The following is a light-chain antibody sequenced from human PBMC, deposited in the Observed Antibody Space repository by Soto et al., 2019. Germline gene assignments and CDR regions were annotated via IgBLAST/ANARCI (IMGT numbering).Light chain of an antibody. CDR2: EVS. V-gene: IGLV2-14*01. J-gene: IGLJ1*01. CDR1: SSDVGGYNY. CDR3: SSYTSSSTLSWV. Sequence: QSVLTQPPSASGSPGQSVTISCTGTSSDVGGYNYVSWYQQHPGKAPKLMIYEVSNRPSGVSNRFSGSKSGNTASLTISGLQAEDEADYYCSSYTSSSTLSWVFGTGTKVTVL.